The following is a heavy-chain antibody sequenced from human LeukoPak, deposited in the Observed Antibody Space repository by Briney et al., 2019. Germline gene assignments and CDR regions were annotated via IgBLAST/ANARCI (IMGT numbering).Heavy chain of an antibody. D-gene: IGHD6-13*01. CDR3: ARSLMDEAAA. CDR1: GDSISSYY. V-gene: IGHV4-4*07. Sequence: SETLSLTCSVSGDSISSYYWNWIRRPAGKGLEWIGRIYSSGSTNYNPSLKSRITMSVDTSKNQFSLKLSSVTAADTAVYYCARSLMDEAAAWGQGTLVTVSS. CDR2: IYSSGST. J-gene: IGHJ4*02.